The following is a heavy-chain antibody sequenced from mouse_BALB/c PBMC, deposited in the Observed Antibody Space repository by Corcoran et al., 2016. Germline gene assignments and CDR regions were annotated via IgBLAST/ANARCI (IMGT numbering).Heavy chain of an antibody. CDR2: INPDSRTI. V-gene: IGHV4-1*02. J-gene: IGHJ4*01. CDR3: ARCGYYGAMVY. CDR1: GFDFSRYW. Sequence: EVKLLESGGGLVQPGGSLKLSCAASGFDFSRYWMSWVRQVPGKGLGWIGEINPDSRTINYSPSLKDKFIISRDNDKNTRYLQMSKVRSEDTALYYCARCGYYGAMVYWGQGTSVTVSP. D-gene: IGHD2-3*01.